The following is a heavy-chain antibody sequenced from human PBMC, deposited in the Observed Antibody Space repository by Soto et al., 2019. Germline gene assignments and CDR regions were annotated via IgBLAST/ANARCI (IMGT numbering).Heavy chain of an antibody. J-gene: IGHJ4*02. CDR3: ARRYGASFDY. D-gene: IGHD4-17*01. Sequence: SETLSLTCAVSGGSISSGNWWSWVRQSPRKGLEWIGEISHSGNTNHNPSLKSRVTISIDKSKNQFSLKLTSVTAADTAVYYCARRYGASFDYWGQGTLVTVSS. CDR1: GGSISSGNW. CDR2: ISHSGNT. V-gene: IGHV4-4*02.